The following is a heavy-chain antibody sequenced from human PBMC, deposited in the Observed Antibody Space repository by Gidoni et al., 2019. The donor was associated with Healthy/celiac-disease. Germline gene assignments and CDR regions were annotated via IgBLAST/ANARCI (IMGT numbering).Heavy chain of an antibody. CDR2: INHSGST. V-gene: IGHV4-34*01. D-gene: IGHD3-16*02. CDR1: GGSFSGYD. CDR3: ARFIPNYDYVWGSYLLRGFDP. Sequence: QVQLQQWGAGLLEPSETLYLTGAVHGGSFSGYDWRGIRQPPGKGLEWIGEINHSGSTNYNPSLKSRVTISVDTSKNHFSLKLSSVTAADTAVYYCARFIPNYDYVWGSYLLRGFDPWGQGTLVTVSS. J-gene: IGHJ5*02.